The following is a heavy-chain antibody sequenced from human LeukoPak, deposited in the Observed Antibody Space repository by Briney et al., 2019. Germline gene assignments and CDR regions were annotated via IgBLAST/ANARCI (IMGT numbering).Heavy chain of an antibody. CDR1: GGTFSSYA. J-gene: IGHJ4*02. D-gene: IGHD3-3*01. CDR2: IVPIFGTA. CDR3: ARDRSTIFGVVITARFDY. Sequence: ASVKVSCKASGGTFSSYAISWVRQAPGQGLEWMGGIVPIFGTANYAQKFQGGVTITADESTSTAYMELSSLRSEDTAVYYCARDRSTIFGVVITARFDYWGQGTLVTVSS. V-gene: IGHV1-69*13.